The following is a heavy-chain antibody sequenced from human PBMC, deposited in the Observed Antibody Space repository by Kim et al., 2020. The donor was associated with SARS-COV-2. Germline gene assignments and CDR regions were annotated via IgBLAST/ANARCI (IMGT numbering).Heavy chain of an antibody. CDR2: ISGSGGTT. CDR1: IFRFSNYA. V-gene: IGHV3-23*01. Sequence: GGSLRLSCAASIFRFSNYAMTWVRQAPGKGLEWVSAISGSGGTTYYADSVKGRFTISRDNSKNTVFLQMNSLRAEDTAIYYCAKDSGEGFSYAASYYFDYWGRGTLVTVSS. D-gene: IGHD5-18*01. CDR3: AKDSGEGFSYAASYYFDY. J-gene: IGHJ4*02.